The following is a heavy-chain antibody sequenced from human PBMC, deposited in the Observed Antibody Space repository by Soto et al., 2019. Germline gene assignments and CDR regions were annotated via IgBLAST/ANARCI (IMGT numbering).Heavy chain of an antibody. Sequence: ASVKVSCKASGYTFSTYALHWLRQAPGQGLEWMGWINGGNGHTRYSQEFKDRVTISRDTPASTAYMELSGLRSEDTAVYYCARGKGMEENYYYYGMDVWGQGTTVPVSS. J-gene: IGHJ6*02. V-gene: IGHV1-3*01. CDR1: GYTFSTYA. D-gene: IGHD1-1*01. CDR3: ARGKGMEENYYYYGMDV. CDR2: INGGNGHT.